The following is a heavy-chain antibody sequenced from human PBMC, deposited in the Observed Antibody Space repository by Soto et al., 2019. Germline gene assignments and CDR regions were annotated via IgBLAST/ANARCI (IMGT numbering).Heavy chain of an antibody. CDR2: IIPIFGTA. Sequence: QVQLGQSGAEVKKPGSSVKVSCKASGGTFSSYAISWVRQAPGQGLEWMGGIIPIFGTANYAQKFQGRVTITADESTSTAYMELSSLRSEDTAVYYCAAGPLDGYCSGGSCYGAFDIWGQGTMVTVSS. CDR3: AAGPLDGYCSGGSCYGAFDI. D-gene: IGHD2-15*01. V-gene: IGHV1-69*01. CDR1: GGTFSSYA. J-gene: IGHJ3*02.